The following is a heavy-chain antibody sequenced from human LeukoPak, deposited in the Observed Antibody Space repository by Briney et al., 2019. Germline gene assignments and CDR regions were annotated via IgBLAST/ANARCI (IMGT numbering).Heavy chain of an antibody. Sequence: SETLSLTCTVSGYSTSSGYYWSWIRQPPGKGLEWIGEINHSVSTNYNPSLKSRVTISVDTSKNQFSLKLSSVTAADTAVYYCARLTAIGYSGYDHDYWGQGTLVTVTS. V-gene: IGHV4-38-2*02. D-gene: IGHD5-12*01. CDR3: ARLTAIGYSGYDHDY. CDR1: GYSTSSGYY. CDR2: INHSVST. J-gene: IGHJ4*02.